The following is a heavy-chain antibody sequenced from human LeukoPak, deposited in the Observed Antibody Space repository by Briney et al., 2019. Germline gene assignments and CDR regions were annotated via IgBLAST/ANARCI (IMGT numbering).Heavy chain of an antibody. J-gene: IGHJ4*02. CDR1: GGSISSGGYY. D-gene: IGHD5-18*01. Sequence: PSETLSLTCTVSGGSISSGGYYWSWIRQPPGKGLEWIGYIYHSGSTYYNPSLKSRVTISVDTSKNQFSLKLSSVTAADTAVYYCARGQGYSYGCFDYWGQGTLVTVSS. CDR3: ARGQGYSYGCFDY. CDR2: IYHSGST. V-gene: IGHV4-30-2*01.